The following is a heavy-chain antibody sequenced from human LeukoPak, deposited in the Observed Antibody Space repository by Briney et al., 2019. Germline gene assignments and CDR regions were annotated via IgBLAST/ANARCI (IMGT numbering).Heavy chain of an antibody. CDR2: ISGSGGTT. Sequence: GGSLRLSCTASGFTFNSYVMSWVRQAPGKGLEWVSDISGSGGTTYYADSVKGRFTIPRDNPKNTLYLLMNSLRAEDTAVYYCAKFYDILTGYIDYWGQGTLVTVSS. CDR3: AKFYDILTGYIDY. D-gene: IGHD3-9*01. J-gene: IGHJ4*02. CDR1: GFTFNSYV. V-gene: IGHV3-23*01.